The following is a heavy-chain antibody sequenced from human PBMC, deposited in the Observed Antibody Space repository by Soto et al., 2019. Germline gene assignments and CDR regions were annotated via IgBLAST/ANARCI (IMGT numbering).Heavy chain of an antibody. J-gene: IGHJ1*01. CDR3: ARDLSGDYVFQH. D-gene: IGHD4-17*01. CDR2: ISSSSSYI. CDR1: GFTFSSYS. V-gene: IGHV3-21*01. Sequence: EVQLVESGGGLVKPGGSLRLSCAASGFTFSSYSINWVRQAPGKGLEWVSSISSSSSYIYYADSVKGRFTISRDNAKNSLYLQMNSLRAEDTAVYYCARDLSGDYVFQHWGQGTLVTVSS.